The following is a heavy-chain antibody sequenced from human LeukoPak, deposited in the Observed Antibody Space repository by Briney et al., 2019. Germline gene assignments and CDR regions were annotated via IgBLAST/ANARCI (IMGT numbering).Heavy chain of an antibody. CDR2: ISSSSSYI. CDR3: ARDQSRTIAGMDV. V-gene: IGHV3-21*01. J-gene: IGHJ6*02. D-gene: IGHD2-21*01. CDR1: GFTFSSYS. Sequence: PGGSLRLSCAASGFTFSSYSMNWVRQAPGKGLEWVSSISSSSSYIYYADSVKGRFTISRDNVKNSLYLQMNSLRAEDTAVYYCARDQSRTIAGMDVWGQGTTVTVSS.